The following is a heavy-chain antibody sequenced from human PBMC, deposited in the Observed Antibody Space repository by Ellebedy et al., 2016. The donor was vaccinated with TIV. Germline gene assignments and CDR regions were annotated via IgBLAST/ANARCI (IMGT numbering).Heavy chain of an antibody. CDR2: IGTAGDT. CDR1: GFTFSRHD. CDR3: NMPGHSYGYRGDY. Sequence: GESLKISXAASGFTFSRHDMHWVRQATGKGLEWVSAIGTAGDTYYPGSVKGRFTISRENAKNSLYLQMNSLRAEDTAVYYCNMPGHSYGYRGDYWGQGTLVTVSS. J-gene: IGHJ4*02. V-gene: IGHV3-13*01. D-gene: IGHD5-18*01.